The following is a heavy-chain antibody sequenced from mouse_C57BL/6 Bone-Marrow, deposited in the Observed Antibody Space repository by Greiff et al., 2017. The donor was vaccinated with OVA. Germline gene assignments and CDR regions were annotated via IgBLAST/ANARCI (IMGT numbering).Heavy chain of an antibody. CDR2: ISSGSGTI. CDR1: GFTFSDYG. J-gene: IGHJ3*01. Sequence: EVQLVESGGGLVKPGGSLKLSCAASGFTFSDYGMHWVRQAPEKGLEGVAYISSGSGTIYYAETVKGRFTISRDNAKNTLFLQMTSLRSEDTAMYDCARKLNYHHAFAYWGQGTLVTVSA. CDR3: ARKLNYHHAFAY. V-gene: IGHV5-17*01. D-gene: IGHD2-1*01.